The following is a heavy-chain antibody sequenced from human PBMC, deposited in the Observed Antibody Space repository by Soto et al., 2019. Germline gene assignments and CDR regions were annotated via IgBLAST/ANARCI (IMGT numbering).Heavy chain of an antibody. D-gene: IGHD4-17*01. CDR1: GFTFSDYY. Sequence: QVQLVESGGGLVKPGGSLRLSCAASGFTFSDYYMSWIRQAPGKGLEWVSYMSSSSSYTNYADSVKGRFTISRDNAKHSLYLQMNSMRAEDTAVYYCARDSVYYGDYELNYFDYWGQGTLVTVSS. V-gene: IGHV3-11*05. CDR3: ARDSVYYGDYELNYFDY. CDR2: MSSSSSYT. J-gene: IGHJ4*02.